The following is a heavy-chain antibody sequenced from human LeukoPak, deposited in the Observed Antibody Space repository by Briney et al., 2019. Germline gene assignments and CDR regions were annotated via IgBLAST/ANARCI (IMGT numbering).Heavy chain of an antibody. J-gene: IGHJ4*02. CDR3: ARGYGDYEPYYFDY. V-gene: IGHV1-69*05. CDR2: IIPIFGTA. CDR1: GGTFSSYA. D-gene: IGHD4-17*01. Sequence: LVKVSCKASGGTFSSYAISWVRQAPGQGLEWMGRIIPIFGTANYAQKFQGRVTITTDESTSTAYMELSSLRSEDTAVYYCARGYGDYEPYYFDYWGQGTLVTVSS.